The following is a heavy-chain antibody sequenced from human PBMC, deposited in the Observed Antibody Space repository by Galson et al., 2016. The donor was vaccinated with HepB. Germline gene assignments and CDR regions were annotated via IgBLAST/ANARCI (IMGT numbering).Heavy chain of an antibody. CDR2: LTGSGGGT. CDR1: GFTFSSYA. J-gene: IGHJ4*02. V-gene: IGHV3-23*01. Sequence: SLRLSCAASGFTFSSYAMNWVRQAPGKGLEGVATLTGSGGGTYYADSVKGRFTISRDNSKNTLYLEMISLRAGDTAVYYCAKVPHHSTGWPREIDYWGQGTLVIVSS. D-gene: IGHD6-25*01. CDR3: AKVPHHSTGWPREIDY.